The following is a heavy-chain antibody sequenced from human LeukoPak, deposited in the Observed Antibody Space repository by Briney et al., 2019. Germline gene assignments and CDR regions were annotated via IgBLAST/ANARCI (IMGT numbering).Heavy chain of an antibody. CDR3: AREYNSGWSNDY. Sequence: PSETLSLTCTVSGDSISSYYWSWIRQPPGKGLEWIGYIYYSGSTKYSSSLKSRVTISVDASKNQFSLKLTSVTAADTAVYYCAREYNSGWSNDYWGQGTLVTVSS. V-gene: IGHV4-59*01. CDR2: IYYSGST. CDR1: GDSISSYY. D-gene: IGHD6-19*01. J-gene: IGHJ4*02.